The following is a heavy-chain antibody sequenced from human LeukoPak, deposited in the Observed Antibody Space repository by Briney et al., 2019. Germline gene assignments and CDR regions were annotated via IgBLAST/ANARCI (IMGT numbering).Heavy chain of an antibody. Sequence: ASVKVSCKASGYTFTSYYMHWVRHAPGQGLEWMGIINPSGGSTSYAQKFQGRVPMTRDTSTSTVYMELSSLRSEDTAVYYCARECGSGSSCRSFDYWGQGTLVTVSS. J-gene: IGHJ4*02. D-gene: IGHD3-10*01. V-gene: IGHV1-46*01. CDR3: ARECGSGSSCRSFDY. CDR2: INPSGGST. CDR1: GYTFTSYY.